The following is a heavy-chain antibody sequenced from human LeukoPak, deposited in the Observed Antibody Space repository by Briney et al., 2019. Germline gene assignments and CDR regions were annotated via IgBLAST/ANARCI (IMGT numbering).Heavy chain of an antibody. V-gene: IGHV4-4*07. CDR1: GGSINNYY. CDR2: IHARGGT. Sequence: SETLSLTCAVSGGSINNYYWSWVRQPAGKGLEWIGRIHARGGTNYNPSLKSRVTMSLDTSKNQFSLKLNSVTAADTAVYFCARAGSDSYFYYLDVWGEGTTVAVSS. CDR3: ARAGSDSYFYYLDV. J-gene: IGHJ6*03.